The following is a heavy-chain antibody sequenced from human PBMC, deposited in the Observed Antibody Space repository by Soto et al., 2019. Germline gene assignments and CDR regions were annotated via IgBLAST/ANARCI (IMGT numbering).Heavy chain of an antibody. V-gene: IGHV1-18*04. J-gene: IGHJ4*02. CDR3: AAWAGQVRGYGGTFDY. CDR2: ISTYNGNT. Sequence: QVQLVQSGPDVRKPGASVKVSCKAPGYTFTSDGISWVRQAPGQGLEWMGWISTYNGNTKLAQKLQGRVTMTTDTSTSTVYVELRSLTSDDTAVYYCAAWAGQVRGYGGTFDYWGQGTLLTVSS. D-gene: IGHD5-12*01. CDR1: GYTFTSDG.